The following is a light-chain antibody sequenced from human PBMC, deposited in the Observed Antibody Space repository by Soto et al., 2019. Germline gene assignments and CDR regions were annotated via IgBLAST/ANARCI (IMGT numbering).Light chain of an antibody. V-gene: IGLV2-8*01. Sequence: QSALTQPPSASGSPGQSVTISCTGTSSDVGDYKYVSWYQQHPGKAPKLMIYEVDKRPSGVPDRFSGSKSGNTASLAVSGLQAEDEADYFCSSYAGSNVIFGGGTMVTVL. CDR2: EVD. CDR3: SSYAGSNVI. CDR1: SSDVGDYKY. J-gene: IGLJ2*01.